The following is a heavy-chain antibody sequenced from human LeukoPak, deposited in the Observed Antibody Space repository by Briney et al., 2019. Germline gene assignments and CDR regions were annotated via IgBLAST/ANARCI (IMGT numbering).Heavy chain of an antibody. V-gene: IGHV3-23*01. D-gene: IGHD3-3*01. J-gene: IGHJ4*02. CDR2: ISGSGGST. CDR3: TTSTRITIFGVVDY. Sequence: GGSLRLSCAASGFTFSSYAMSWVRQAPGKGLEWVSAISGSGGSTYYADSVKGRFTISRDNSKNTLYLQMNSLKTEDTAVYYCTTSTRITIFGVVDYWGQGTLVTVSS. CDR1: GFTFSSYA.